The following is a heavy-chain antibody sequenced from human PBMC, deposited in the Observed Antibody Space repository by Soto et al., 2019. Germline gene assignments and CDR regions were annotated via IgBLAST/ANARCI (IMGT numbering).Heavy chain of an antibody. J-gene: IGHJ3*02. CDR3: ARADTVTNDAFDI. Sequence: GGSLRLSCAASGFTVSSNYMSWVRQAPGKGLEWVSVIYSGGSTYYADSVKGRFTISRDNSKNTLYLQMNSLRAEDTAVYYCARADTVTNDAFDIWGQGTMVTVSS. V-gene: IGHV3-53*01. CDR2: IYSGGST. D-gene: IGHD4-17*01. CDR1: GFTVSSNY.